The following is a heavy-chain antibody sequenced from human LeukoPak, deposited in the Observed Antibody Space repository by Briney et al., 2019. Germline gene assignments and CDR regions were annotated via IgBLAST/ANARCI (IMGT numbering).Heavy chain of an antibody. J-gene: IGHJ4*02. D-gene: IGHD6-6*01. Sequence: GGSLRLSCAASGFTFSDYYMTWIRQAPGRGLEWVSYITKSGSTIYYADSVKGRFTISRDNAKNSLYLQMDNLRAEDTAVYYCSNGIYSSSYWGRGTLVTVSS. CDR1: GFTFSDYY. CDR3: SNGIYSSSY. V-gene: IGHV3-11*04. CDR2: ITKSGSTI.